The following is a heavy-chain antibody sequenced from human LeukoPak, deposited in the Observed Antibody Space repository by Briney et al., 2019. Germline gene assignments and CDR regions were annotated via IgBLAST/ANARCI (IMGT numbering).Heavy chain of an antibody. CDR2: VNQDGSEK. J-gene: IGHJ4*02. V-gene: IGHV3-7*01. D-gene: IGHD6-19*01. Sequence: QPGGSLRLSCAASGFTFSSYWMSWVRQAPGKGLEWVANVNQDGSEKYYVDSVKGRFTISRDNAENSLYLQMNSLRAEDTAVYYCARDDSGPDYWGQETLVTVSS. CDR1: GFTFSSYW. CDR3: ARDDSGPDY.